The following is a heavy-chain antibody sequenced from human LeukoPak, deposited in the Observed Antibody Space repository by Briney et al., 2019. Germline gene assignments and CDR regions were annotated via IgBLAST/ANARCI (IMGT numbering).Heavy chain of an antibody. Sequence: GGALILCCASSRFTFLYYEMNTVRQAPGNGLGLVQYNNCSFNIIYYAASVKGQFPISSDNAKHSLSLQMNSLRAEDTAVYYCARVPMVRGVTPWGAFDIWGQGTMVTVSS. J-gene: IGHJ3*02. D-gene: IGHD3-10*01. CDR3: ARVPMVRGVTPWGAFDI. CDR2: NNCSFNII. CDR1: RFTFLYYE. V-gene: IGHV3-48*03.